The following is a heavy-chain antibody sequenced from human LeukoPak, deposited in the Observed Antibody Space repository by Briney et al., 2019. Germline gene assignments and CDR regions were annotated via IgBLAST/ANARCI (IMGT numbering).Heavy chain of an antibody. Sequence: PSETLSLTCTVSGGSISSGGYYWSWIRQHPGKGLEWIGYIYYSGSTYYNPSLKSRVTISVDTSKNQFSLKLSSVTAADTAVYYCARDSSSWGGDGAFDIWGQGTMVTASS. D-gene: IGHD6-13*01. J-gene: IGHJ3*02. CDR3: ARDSSSWGGDGAFDI. V-gene: IGHV4-31*03. CDR1: GGSISSGGYY. CDR2: IYYSGST.